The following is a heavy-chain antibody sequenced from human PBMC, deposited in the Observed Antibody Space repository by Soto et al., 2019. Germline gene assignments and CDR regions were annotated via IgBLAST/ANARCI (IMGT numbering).Heavy chain of an antibody. Sequence: GGSLRLSCAASGFTVSDNYMNWVRQAPGKGLEWVSVIYSGGSTYYADSVKGRFTISRDNSKNTLYLQMNSLRAEDTAVYYCARLYSSGWYFDYWGQGTVVTVSS. CDR1: GFTVSDNY. J-gene: IGHJ4*02. CDR2: IYSGGST. V-gene: IGHV3-53*01. CDR3: ARLYSSGWYFDY. D-gene: IGHD6-19*01.